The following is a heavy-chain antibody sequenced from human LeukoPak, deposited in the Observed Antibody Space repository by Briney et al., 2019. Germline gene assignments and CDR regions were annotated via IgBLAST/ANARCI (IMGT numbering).Heavy chain of an antibody. V-gene: IGHV1-69*06. CDR3: ARDGDQVRGAEYYYYGMDV. CDR2: IIPIFGTA. CDR1: GGTFSSYA. D-gene: IGHD3-10*01. J-gene: IGHJ6*04. Sequence: SVKVSCKASGGTFSSYAISWVRQAPGQGLEWMGGIIPIFGTANYAQKFQGRVTITADKSTSTAYMELSSLRSEDTAVYYCARDGDQVRGAEYYYYGMDVWGKGTTVTVSS.